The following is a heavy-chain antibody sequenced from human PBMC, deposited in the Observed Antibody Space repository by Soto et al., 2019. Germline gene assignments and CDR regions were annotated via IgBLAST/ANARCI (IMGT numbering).Heavy chain of an antibody. CDR3: AKDILSRLGGYYGMDV. CDR2: ISWNSGSI. J-gene: IGHJ6*02. D-gene: IGHD3-16*01. CDR1: GFTFDDYA. Sequence: EVQLVESGGGLVQPGRSLRLSCAASGFTFDDYAMHWVRQAPGKGLEWVSGISWNSGSIGYADSVKGRFTISRDNAKNSLYLQMNSLRAEDTALYYCAKDILSRLGGYYGMDVWGQGTTVTVSS. V-gene: IGHV3-9*01.